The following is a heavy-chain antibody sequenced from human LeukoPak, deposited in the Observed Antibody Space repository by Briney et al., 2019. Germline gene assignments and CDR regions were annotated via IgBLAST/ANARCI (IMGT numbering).Heavy chain of an antibody. J-gene: IGHJ3*02. CDR1: GGSITNYY. CDR3: ARTGEYSGPGPSWAFDI. V-gene: IGHV4-4*09. D-gene: IGHD2-21*01. CDR2: LYSSGNT. Sequence: SETLSLTCSLSGGSITNYYWSWIRQPPGKGLEWIAWLYSSGNTEYNPSLKSRVTISLGTSNNQFSLRLTSVTASDTAVYYCARTGEYSGPGPSWAFDIWGQGTMVTVSS.